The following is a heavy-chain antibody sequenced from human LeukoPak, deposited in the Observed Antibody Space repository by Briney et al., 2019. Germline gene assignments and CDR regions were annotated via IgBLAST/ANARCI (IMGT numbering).Heavy chain of an antibody. CDR2: IRSKTDGGTT. CDR3: TTDQGYCSGGSCSQSDC. CDR1: RFTFSNAW. V-gene: IGHV3-15*01. J-gene: IGHJ4*02. D-gene: IGHD2-15*01. Sequence: GGSLRLSCAASRFTFSNAWMSWGRQGPGKGLEWVGRIRSKTDGGTTDYAAPVKGRFTISRGDSKNTLYLPMNSLKTEDTAVYYCTTDQGYCSGGSCSQSDCWGQGTLVTVSS.